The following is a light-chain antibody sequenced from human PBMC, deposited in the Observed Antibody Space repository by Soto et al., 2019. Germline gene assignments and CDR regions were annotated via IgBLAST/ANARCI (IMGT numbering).Light chain of an antibody. CDR3: QQYGSAPFT. J-gene: IGKJ3*01. CDR1: QSVSSSY. V-gene: IGKV3-20*01. CDR2: GAS. Sequence: EIVLTQSPGTLSLSPGERATLSCRASQSVSSSYLAWYQQKPGQAPRLLIYGASSRATGIPDRFSGSGSGTDFTLTISILEPEDFAMYYCQQYGSAPFTFGPGTKFDIK.